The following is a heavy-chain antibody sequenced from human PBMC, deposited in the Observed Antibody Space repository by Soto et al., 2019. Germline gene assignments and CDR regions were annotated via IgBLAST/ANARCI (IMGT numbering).Heavy chain of an antibody. D-gene: IGHD3-16*02. Sequence: ASVKVSCKASGYTFSSYGISWVRQAPGQGLEWMGWISAYNGNTNYAQKLQGRVTMTTDTSTSTAYMELRSLRSEDTAVYYCARNSPTGQYYDYVWGSYRHFDYWGQGTLVTVSS. CDR1: GYTFSSYG. CDR3: ARNSPTGQYYDYVWGSYRHFDY. V-gene: IGHV1-18*01. CDR2: ISAYNGNT. J-gene: IGHJ4*02.